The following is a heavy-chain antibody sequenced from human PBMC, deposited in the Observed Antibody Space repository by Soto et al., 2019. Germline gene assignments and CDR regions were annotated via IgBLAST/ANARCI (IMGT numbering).Heavy chain of an antibody. J-gene: IGHJ4*02. CDR2: IKQDGNER. CDR1: GFTFSDYF. V-gene: IGHV3-7*01. CDR3: AIGHWLGC. D-gene: IGHD6-19*01. Sequence: ELQLGDSGGALVQPGESLRLSCAASGFTFSDYFMTWVRQAPGKGLEWVATIKQDGNERYYVDSVKGRFTISRDNAKNSLYLQMNALRAEDTAVYYCAIGHWLGCWGQGNLVTVSS.